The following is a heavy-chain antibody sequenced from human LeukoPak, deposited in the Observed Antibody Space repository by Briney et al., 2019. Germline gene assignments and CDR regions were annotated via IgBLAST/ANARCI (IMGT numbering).Heavy chain of an antibody. V-gene: IGHV3-11*04. CDR1: GFTFSDYY. J-gene: IGHJ3*02. CDR2: ISSSGSTI. CDR3: ARTRLLWFGEPNPPDAFDI. D-gene: IGHD3-10*01. Sequence: GGSLRLSCAASGFTFSDYYMSWIRQAPGKGLEWVSYISSSGSTIYYADSVKGRFTISRDNTKNSLYLQMNSLRAEDTAVYYCARTRLLWFGEPNPPDAFDIWGQGTMVTVSS.